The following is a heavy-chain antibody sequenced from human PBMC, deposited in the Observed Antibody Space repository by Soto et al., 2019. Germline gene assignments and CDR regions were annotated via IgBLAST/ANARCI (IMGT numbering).Heavy chain of an antibody. D-gene: IGHD4-17*01. CDR1: GFTFSSYA. V-gene: IGHV3-23*01. CDR3: AKDTRYGDYVRWFDP. CDR2: ITGSGGIT. J-gene: IGHJ5*02. Sequence: EVHLLESGGGLVQPGGSLRLSCAASGFTFSSYAMTWVRQAPGRGLEGVSGITGSGGITYYADSVKGRFTISRDNSKSTLYLRMNSLRAEDTAVYYCAKDTRYGDYVRWFDPWGQGTLVTVSS.